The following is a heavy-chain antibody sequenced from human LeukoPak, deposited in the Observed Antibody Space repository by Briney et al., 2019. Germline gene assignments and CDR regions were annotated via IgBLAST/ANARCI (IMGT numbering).Heavy chain of an antibody. J-gene: IGHJ5*02. CDR1: GGSISSDSYY. CDR2: IYTSGST. CDR3: ARVWFGANWFDP. Sequence: SETLSLTCTVSGGSISSDSYYWSWSRQPAGMGLEWIGRIYTSGSTNYNPSLKSRVTISVDTSKNQFSLKLSSVTAADTAVYYCARVWFGANWFDPWGQGTLVTVSP. D-gene: IGHD3-10*01. V-gene: IGHV4-61*02.